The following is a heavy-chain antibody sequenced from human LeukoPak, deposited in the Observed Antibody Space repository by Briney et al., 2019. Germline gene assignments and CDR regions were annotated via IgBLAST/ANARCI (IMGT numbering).Heavy chain of an antibody. D-gene: IGHD3-22*01. Sequence: SGGSLRLSCAASGFTFSSYAMSWVRQAPGKGLEWVSGISGTGATTYYADSVKGRFTISRDNSKNTLYLQMNSLRAEDTAVYYCAKVIGVSESWWGQGTLVTVSS. CDR1: GFTFSSYA. CDR2: ISGTGATT. J-gene: IGHJ4*02. V-gene: IGHV3-23*01. CDR3: AKVIGVSESW.